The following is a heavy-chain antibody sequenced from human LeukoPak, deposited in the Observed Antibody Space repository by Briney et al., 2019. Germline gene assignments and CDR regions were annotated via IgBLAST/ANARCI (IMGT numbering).Heavy chain of an antibody. Sequence: SETLSLTCAVYGGSFSSYYWSWIRQPPGKGLEWIGEINHSGSTNYNPSLQSRVTISVDTSKNQFSLRLSSVTAADTAVYYCARGGREEGFDPWGQGTPVTVSS. CDR3: ARGGREEGFDP. V-gene: IGHV4-34*01. D-gene: IGHD1-26*01. CDR1: GGSFSSYY. J-gene: IGHJ5*02. CDR2: INHSGST.